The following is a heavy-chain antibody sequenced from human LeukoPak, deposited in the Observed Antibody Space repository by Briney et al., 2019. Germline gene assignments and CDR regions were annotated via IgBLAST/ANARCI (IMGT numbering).Heavy chain of an antibody. CDR2: IRYDGSNK. CDR3: ATNPPYIAAAGSPYYYYMDV. Sequence: PGGSLRLSCAASGFTFSSYGMHWVRQAPGKGLEGVAFIRYDGSNKYYADSVKGRFTISRDNSKNTLYLQMHSLRAEDTAVYYCATNPPYIAAAGSPYYYYMDVWGKGTTVTISS. J-gene: IGHJ6*03. CDR1: GFTFSSYG. D-gene: IGHD6-13*01. V-gene: IGHV3-30*02.